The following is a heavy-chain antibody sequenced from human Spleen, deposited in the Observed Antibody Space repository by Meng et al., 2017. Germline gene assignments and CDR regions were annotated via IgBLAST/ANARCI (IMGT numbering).Heavy chain of an antibody. CDR3: VRNEGYSFGA. V-gene: IGHV4-4*02. CDR2: ISQGSGRT. D-gene: IGHD2-21*01. J-gene: IGHJ5*02. Sequence: QVPLQESGPGLVKPSGTLSLTCAVSGDSISSRDWWSWVRQPPGKGLEWIGEISQGSGRTNYNPSLKSRVTISLDKSKNQFSLNVNSVTAADTAVYYCVRNEGYSFGAWGQGTLVTVSS. CDR1: GDSISSRDW.